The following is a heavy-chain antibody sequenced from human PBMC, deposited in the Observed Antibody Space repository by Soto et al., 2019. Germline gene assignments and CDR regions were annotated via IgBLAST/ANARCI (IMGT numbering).Heavy chain of an antibody. CDR1: GYTFTSYG. D-gene: IGHD3-10*01. Sequence: QVQLVQSGAEVKKPGASVKVSCKASGYTFTSYGISWVRQAPGQGLAWMGWISAYNGNTNYAQKLQGRVTMTTDTSTSTGYMELSSRRSDDTAVYYCARDHRGIYGSGSYYIGDYWGQGTLVTVSS. J-gene: IGHJ4*02. CDR3: ARDHRGIYGSGSYYIGDY. CDR2: ISAYNGNT. V-gene: IGHV1-18*01.